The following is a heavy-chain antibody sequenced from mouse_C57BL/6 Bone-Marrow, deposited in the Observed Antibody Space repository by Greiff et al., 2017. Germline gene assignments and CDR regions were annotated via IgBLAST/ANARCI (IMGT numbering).Heavy chain of an antibody. CDR2: IYPGGGYT. D-gene: IGHD1-1*01. J-gene: IGHJ2*01. CDR1: GYTFTNYW. CDR3: GREGYGSMRDYFDY. V-gene: IGHV1-63*01. Sequence: QVQLQQSGAELVRPGTSVKMSCKASGYTFTNYWIGWAKQRPGHGLEWIGDIYPGGGYTNYNGKFKGKATLTADKSSSTAYMQFSSLTSEDSAIYYCGREGYGSMRDYFDYWGQGTTLTVSS.